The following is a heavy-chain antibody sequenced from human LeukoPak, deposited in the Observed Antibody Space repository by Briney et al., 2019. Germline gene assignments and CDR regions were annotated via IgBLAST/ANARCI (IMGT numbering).Heavy chain of an antibody. CDR3: ARDGIAAAGTGEGY. Sequence: PGGSLRLSCAASGFTFSSDWMSWVRQAPGKGLEWVANIKQDGSEKYYVDSVKGRFTISRDNAKNSLYLQMNSLRAEDTAVYYCARDGIAAAGTGEGYWGQGTLVTVSS. CDR2: IKQDGSEK. CDR1: GFTFSSDW. D-gene: IGHD6-13*01. V-gene: IGHV3-7*01. J-gene: IGHJ4*02.